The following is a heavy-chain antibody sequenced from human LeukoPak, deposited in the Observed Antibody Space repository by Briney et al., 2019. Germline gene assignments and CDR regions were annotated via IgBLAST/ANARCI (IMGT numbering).Heavy chain of an antibody. CDR3: AAESSSSWEGH. V-gene: IGHV3-7*01. CDR1: GFPFSRHW. J-gene: IGHJ4*02. D-gene: IGHD6-6*01. CDR2: IKEDGSEN. Sequence: GGSLRLSCAASGFPFSRHWMSWVRQAPGKGLQWVANIKEDGSENYYVDSVKGRFTISRDNAKNSLYLQMNSVRAEDTAVYYCAAESSSSWEGHWGQGTLVTVSS.